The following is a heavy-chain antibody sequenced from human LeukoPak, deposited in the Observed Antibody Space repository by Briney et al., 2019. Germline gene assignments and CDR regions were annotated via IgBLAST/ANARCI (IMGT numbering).Heavy chain of an antibody. D-gene: IGHD6-19*01. CDR2: ISYDGSNK. CDR3: ARIIAVAGFDY. CDR1: GFTFSSYE. Sequence: PGGSLRLSCAASGFTFSSYEMNWVRQAPGKGLEWVAVISYDGSNKYYADSVKGRFTISRDNSKNTLYLQMNSLRAEDTAVYYCARIIAVAGFDYWGQGTLVTVSS. V-gene: IGHV3-30-3*01. J-gene: IGHJ4*02.